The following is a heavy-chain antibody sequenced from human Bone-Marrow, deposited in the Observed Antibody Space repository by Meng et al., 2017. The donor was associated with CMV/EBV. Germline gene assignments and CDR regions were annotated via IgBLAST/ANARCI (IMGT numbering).Heavy chain of an antibody. J-gene: IGHJ4*02. CDR3: ARGPLRAAAGLY. Sequence: GGSLRLSCEASGLTFIGFWMSWVRQAPGKGLEWVANIKEDGSEKYYVDAVKGRFTISRDNAKNSLYLQMNSLRVEDTAVYYCARGPLRAAAGLYWGQGTLVTVSS. CDR1: GLTFIGFW. V-gene: IGHV3-7*01. D-gene: IGHD6-13*01. CDR2: IKEDGSEK.